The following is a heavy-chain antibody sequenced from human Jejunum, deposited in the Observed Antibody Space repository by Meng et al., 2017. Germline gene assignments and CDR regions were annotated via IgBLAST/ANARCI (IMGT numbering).Heavy chain of an antibody. Sequence: GGSLRLSCAASGFTVSSNYMSWVRQAPGKGLEWVSVIYSGGSTYYADSVKGRFTISRDNSKNTPCLQMNSLRAEDTAVYYCARGAAAGTGYYFDYWGQGTLVTVSS. CDR1: GFTVSSNY. J-gene: IGHJ4*02. V-gene: IGHV3-66*02. D-gene: IGHD6-13*01. CDR3: ARGAAAGTGYYFDY. CDR2: IYSGGST.